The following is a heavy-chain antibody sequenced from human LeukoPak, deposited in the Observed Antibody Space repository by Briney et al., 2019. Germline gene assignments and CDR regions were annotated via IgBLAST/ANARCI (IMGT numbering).Heavy chain of an antibody. Sequence: GGSLRLSCAASGFTFSSYAMHWVRQAPGKGLEWVSSISSSSTYIYYTDSMKGRFTISRDNSKNTLYLQMNSLRAEDTAVYYCAKEMTTVTTAYDYWGQGTLVTVSS. V-gene: IGHV3-21*04. CDR1: GFTFSSYA. D-gene: IGHD4-17*01. CDR2: ISSSSTYI. J-gene: IGHJ4*02. CDR3: AKEMTTVTTAYDY.